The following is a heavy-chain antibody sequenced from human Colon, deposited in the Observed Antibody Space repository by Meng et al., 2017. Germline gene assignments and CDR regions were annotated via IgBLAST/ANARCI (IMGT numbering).Heavy chain of an antibody. CDR1: GFTFSSYS. CDR3: ARDVDYYDSSGYYLTAPQYFQH. Sequence: GESLKISCAASGFTFSSYSMNWVRQAPGKGLEWVSSISSSSSYIYYADSVKGRFTISRDNAKNSLYLQMNSLRDEDTAVYYCARDVDYYDSSGYYLTAPQYFQHWGQGTLVTVSS. CDR2: ISSSSSYI. D-gene: IGHD3-22*01. J-gene: IGHJ1*01. V-gene: IGHV3-21*01.